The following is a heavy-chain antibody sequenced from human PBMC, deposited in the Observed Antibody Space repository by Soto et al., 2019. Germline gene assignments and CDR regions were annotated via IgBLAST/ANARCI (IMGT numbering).Heavy chain of an antibody. D-gene: IGHD6-6*01. CDR2: ISAYNGNT. V-gene: IGHV1-18*01. J-gene: IGHJ5*02. Sequence: ASVKVSCKASGYTFTSYGISWVRQAPGQGLEWMGWISAYNGNTNYAQKLQGRVTMTTDASTSTAYMELRSLRSDDTAVYYCEIKFSGGSSSRYNWFDPWGQGTLVIVSS. CDR3: EIKFSGGSSSRYNWFDP. CDR1: GYTFTSYG.